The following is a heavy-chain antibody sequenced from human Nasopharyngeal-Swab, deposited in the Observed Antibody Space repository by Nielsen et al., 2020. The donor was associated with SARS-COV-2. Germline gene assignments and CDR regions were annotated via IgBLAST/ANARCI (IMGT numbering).Heavy chain of an antibody. D-gene: IGHD1-1*01. Sequence: GGSLRLSCAASGFTFSTYSMNWVRQAPGKGLEWVSYIHSSSSTMYYADSVKGRFTISRDNSKNTLYLQMNSLRAEDTAIYYCARDEAGTANSGFDYWGQGTLVTVSS. CDR3: ARDEAGTANSGFDY. J-gene: IGHJ4*02. V-gene: IGHV3-48*04. CDR2: IHSSSSTM. CDR1: GFTFSTYS.